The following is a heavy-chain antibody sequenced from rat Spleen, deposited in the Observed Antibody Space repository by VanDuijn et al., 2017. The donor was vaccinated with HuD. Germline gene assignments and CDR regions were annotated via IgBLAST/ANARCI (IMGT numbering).Heavy chain of an antibody. CDR1: EFTFNKYW. V-gene: IGHV5-31*01. D-gene: IGHD3-1*01. Sequence: EVQLVESGGGLVQPGRSLKLSCVASEFTFNKYWMTWIRQAPGKGLEWIASITNSGGSTYYPDSVKGRFTISRDNAKSTLYLHMNGLRSEDTATYYCSRDKTLAPYVMDAWGQGASVTVSS. J-gene: IGHJ4*01. CDR3: SRDKTLAPYVMDA. CDR2: ITNSGGST.